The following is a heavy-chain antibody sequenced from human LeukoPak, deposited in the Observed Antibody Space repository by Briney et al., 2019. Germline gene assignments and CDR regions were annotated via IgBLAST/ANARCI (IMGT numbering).Heavy chain of an antibody. J-gene: IGHJ4*02. D-gene: IGHD6-19*01. V-gene: IGHV3-30*02. CDR2: IQKHGGDK. CDR3: AREGGVVVAGTLDY. CDR1: GIRFSGSG. Sequence: GGSLRLSCAASGIRFSGSGMHWVRQAPGKGLEWVSFIQKHGGDKNYADSVKGRFTVSRDNSQNTVYLQMNTLRPEDTAVYYCAREGGVVVAGTLDYWGQGTLVTVSS.